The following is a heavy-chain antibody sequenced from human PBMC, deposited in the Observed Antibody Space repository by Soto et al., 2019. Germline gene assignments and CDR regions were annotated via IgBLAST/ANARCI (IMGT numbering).Heavy chain of an antibody. CDR2: INPRGGST. D-gene: IGHD1-26*01. CDR1: GYTFTSYY. V-gene: IGHV1-46*01. J-gene: IGHJ5*02. CDR3: ARVALSGGGWLDP. Sequence: QVQLVQSGAEVKKPGASVNVSCKASGYTFTSYYMHWVRQAPGQGLEWMGIINPRGGSTTYAQKFQGRVAVTRDTATSTVDMELSNLRSDDTAIYYCARVALSGGGWLDPWGQGTLVTVSS.